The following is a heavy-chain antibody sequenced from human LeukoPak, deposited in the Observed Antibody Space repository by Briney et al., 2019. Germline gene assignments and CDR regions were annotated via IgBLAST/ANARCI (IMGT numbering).Heavy chain of an antibody. V-gene: IGHV4-4*02. D-gene: IGHD3-3*01. CDR3: AREQNYDFWSGYNNWFDP. J-gene: IGHJ5*02. Sequence: SETLSLTCAVSGGSIGISNWWSWVRQPPGKGLGWIGEIYHMVITNYSPSLKRRGTISVDKTKKQFSLKLSSVTAADTAVYYCAREQNYDFWSGYNNWFDPWGQGTLVTVSS. CDR2: IYHMVIT. CDR1: GGSIGISNW.